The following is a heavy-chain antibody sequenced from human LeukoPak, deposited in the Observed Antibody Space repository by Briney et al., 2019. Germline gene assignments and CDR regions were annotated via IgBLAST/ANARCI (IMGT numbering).Heavy chain of an antibody. V-gene: IGHV4-31*03. D-gene: IGHD2-2*01. J-gene: IGHJ2*01. CDR2: IYYSGST. Sequence: NPSQTLSLTCTVSGGSISSGGYYWSWIRQHPGKGLEWIGYIYYSGSTYYNPSLKSRVTISVDTSKNQFSLKLSSVTAADTAVYYCARDPVKYCSSTSCPGLGFDLWGRGTLVTVSS. CDR1: GGSISSGGYY. CDR3: ARDPVKYCSSTSCPGLGFDL.